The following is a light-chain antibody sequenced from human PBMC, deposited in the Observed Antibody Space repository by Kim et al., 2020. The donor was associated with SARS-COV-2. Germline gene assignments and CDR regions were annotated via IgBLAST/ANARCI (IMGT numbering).Light chain of an antibody. J-gene: IGLJ2*01. V-gene: IGLV3-19*01. CDR2: GKN. CDR1: SLRSYY. CDR3: SSRDSSGHHVI. Sequence: SSELTQDPVVSVALGQTVRITCQGDSLRSYYASWYQQRPGQAPVLVIYGKNYRPSGIPDRISGSSSGDTSSLTITGGQAEDEADYYCSSRDSSGHHVIFG.